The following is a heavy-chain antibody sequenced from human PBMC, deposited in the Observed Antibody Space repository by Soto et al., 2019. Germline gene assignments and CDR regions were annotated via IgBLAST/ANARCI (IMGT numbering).Heavy chain of an antibody. CDR1: GGTFSSYT. V-gene: IGHV1-69*02. D-gene: IGHD1-20*01. J-gene: IGHJ6*03. CDR3: ARGGITGSPVQRLQLLYYMDV. CDR2: IIPILGIA. Sequence: QVQLVQSGGEVKKPGSSVKVSCKASGGTFSSYTISWVRQAPGQGLEWMGRIIPILGIANYAQKFHGRVTITADKSTSTAYMELSSLRSEDTAVYYCARGGITGSPVQRLQLLYYMDVCGKGTTVTVSS.